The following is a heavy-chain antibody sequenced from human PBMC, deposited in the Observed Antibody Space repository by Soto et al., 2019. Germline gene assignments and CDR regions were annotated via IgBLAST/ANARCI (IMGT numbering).Heavy chain of an antibody. D-gene: IGHD3-3*01. J-gene: IGHJ6*02. CDR1: GFTVSSNY. CDR3: ARGRVTIFGVVPYGMDV. CDR2: IYSGGST. Sequence: PGGSLRLSCAASGFTVSSNYMSWVRQAPGKGLEWVSVIYSGGSTYYADSVKGRFTISRDNSKNTLYLQMNSLRAEDTAVYYCARGRVTIFGVVPYGMDVWGQGTTVTVSS. V-gene: IGHV3-53*01.